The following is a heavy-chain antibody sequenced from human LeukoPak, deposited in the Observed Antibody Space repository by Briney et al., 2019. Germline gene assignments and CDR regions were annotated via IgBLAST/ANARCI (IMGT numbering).Heavy chain of an antibody. CDR1: GFTFSSYS. CDR2: ISSSSYI. J-gene: IGHJ4*02. V-gene: IGHV3-21*01. D-gene: IGHD1-26*01. CDR3: ARVLTVGATFDY. Sequence: GGSLRLSCAASGFTFSSYSMNWVRQAPGKGLEWVSSISSSSYIYYADSVKGRFTISRDNAKNSLYLQMNSLRAEDTAVYYCARVLTVGATFDYWGQGSLVTVSS.